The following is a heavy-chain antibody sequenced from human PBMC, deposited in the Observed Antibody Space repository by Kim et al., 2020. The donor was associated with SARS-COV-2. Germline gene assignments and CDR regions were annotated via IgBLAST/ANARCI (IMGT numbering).Heavy chain of an antibody. V-gene: IGHV4-38-2*02. Sequence: SETLSLTCSVSGYSISRGYYWGWIRQSPGKGLEWIASIFHSGSSYYNPSLNSRVAISVDPSKNQFSLKLSSVAAADTAVYYCARSSYSSSIQFFYWF. CDR1: GYSISRGYY. CDR3: ARSSYSSSIQFFYWF. J-gene: IGHJ2*01. D-gene: IGHD3-3*01. CDR2: IFHSGSS.